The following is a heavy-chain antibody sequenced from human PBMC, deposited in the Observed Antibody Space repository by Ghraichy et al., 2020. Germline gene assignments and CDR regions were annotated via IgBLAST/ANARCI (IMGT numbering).Heavy chain of an antibody. J-gene: IGHJ3*02. V-gene: IGHV4-61*01. Sequence: SETLSLTCTVSGGSVSSGSYYWSWIRQPPGKGLEWIVYIYYSGSTNYNPSLKSRVTISVDTSKNQFSLKLSSVTAADTAVYYCARDHEGVGATRAFDIWGQGTMVTVSS. D-gene: IGHD1-26*01. CDR3: ARDHEGVGATRAFDI. CDR1: GGSVSSGSYY. CDR2: IYYSGST.